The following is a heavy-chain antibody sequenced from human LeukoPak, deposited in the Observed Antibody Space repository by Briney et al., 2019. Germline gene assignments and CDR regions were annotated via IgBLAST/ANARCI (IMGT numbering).Heavy chain of an antibody. CDR2: QSDTGAYK. Sequence: PGGSLRLSCTASGFTFSNYAMSWVRQAPGKGLEWVSGQSDTGAYKNYVGSAKGRFTISRDNSKNTLWLQMNSLRAEDTAVYYCARKWNGGFDIWSQGTMVTVSS. D-gene: IGHD1-1*01. CDR3: ARKWNGGFDI. J-gene: IGHJ3*02. CDR1: GFTFSNYA. V-gene: IGHV3-23*01.